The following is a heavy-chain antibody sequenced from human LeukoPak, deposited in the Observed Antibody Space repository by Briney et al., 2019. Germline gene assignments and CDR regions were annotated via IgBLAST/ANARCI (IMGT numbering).Heavy chain of an antibody. V-gene: IGHV3-74*01. Sequence: PGGSLRLSCAASGFTFTNYWIHWVRQAPGKGLVWVSRIHRDGNNINYADFVQGRFTVSRDNAKNTLYLQMHSLRVEDTAMYYCARGLRDRYGMDVWGQGTTVTVSS. CDR3: ARGLRDRYGMDV. CDR1: GFTFTNYW. J-gene: IGHJ6*02. CDR2: IHRDGNNI.